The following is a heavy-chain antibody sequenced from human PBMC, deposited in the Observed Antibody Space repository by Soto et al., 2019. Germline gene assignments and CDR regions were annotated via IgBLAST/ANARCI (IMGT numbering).Heavy chain of an antibody. CDR3: AREPHYYGSGSYSPPGYYYYYGMDV. V-gene: IGHV1-69*06. CDR2: IIPIFGTA. D-gene: IGHD3-10*01. CDR1: GGTFSSYA. J-gene: IGHJ6*02. Sequence: ASVKVSCKASGGTFSSYAISWVRQAPGQGLEWMGGIIPIFGTANYAQKFQGRVTITADKSTSTAYMELSSLRSEDTAVYYCAREPHYYGSGSYSPPGYYYYYGMDVWGQGTTVTVS.